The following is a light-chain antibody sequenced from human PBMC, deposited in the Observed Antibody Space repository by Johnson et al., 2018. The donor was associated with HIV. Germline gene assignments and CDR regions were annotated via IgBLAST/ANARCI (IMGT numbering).Light chain of an antibody. Sequence: QSVLTQPPSVSAAPGQNVTISCSGTSSNVGNSYLSWYQHFPETAPKLLIYDNNKRPSGIPDRFSASKSGTTATLGITGLQTGDEADYYCGAWDGRRSVYVFGTGTKVTVL. J-gene: IGLJ1*01. CDR2: DNN. CDR1: SSNVGNSY. V-gene: IGLV1-51*01. CDR3: GAWDGRRSVYV.